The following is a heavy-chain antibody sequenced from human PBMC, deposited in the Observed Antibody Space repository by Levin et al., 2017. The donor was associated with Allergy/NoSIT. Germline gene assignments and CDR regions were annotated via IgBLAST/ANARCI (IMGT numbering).Heavy chain of an antibody. V-gene: IGHV3-30*03. D-gene: IGHD5-18*01. J-gene: IGHJ4*02. CDR2: ISYDGSNK. CDR1: GFTFSSYG. CDR3: ARISVDTAMAPGGDY. Sequence: LSLTCAASGFTFSSYGMHWVRQAPGKGLEWVAVISYDGSNKYYADSVKGRFTISRDNSKNTLYLQMNSLRAEDTAVYYCARISVDTAMAPGGDYWGQGTLVTVSS.